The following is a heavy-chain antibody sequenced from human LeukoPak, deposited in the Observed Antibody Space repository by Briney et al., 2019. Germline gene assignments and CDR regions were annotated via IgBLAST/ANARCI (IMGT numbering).Heavy chain of an antibody. CDR3: ARGRLPGYY. CDR2: ISSSGSTI. V-gene: IGHV3-48*01. J-gene: IGHJ4*02. Sequence: PGGSLRLSCAASGFTFSSYNMNWVRQAPGRGLEWVSDISSSGSTIYFADSVKGRFTISRDNAKNSLFLQMNSLRVEDTAVYYCARGRLPGYYWGQGTLVTVSP. CDR1: GFTFSSYN.